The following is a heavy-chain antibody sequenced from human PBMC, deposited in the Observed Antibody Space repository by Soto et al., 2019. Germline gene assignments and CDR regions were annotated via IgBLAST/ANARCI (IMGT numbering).Heavy chain of an antibody. D-gene: IGHD3-10*01. V-gene: IGHV3-66*01. CDR2: IYSGGST. CDR1: GFTVSSNY. Sequence: EVQLVESGGGLVQPGGSLRLSCAASGFTVSSNYMSWVRQAPGKGLEWVSVIYSGGSTYYADSVKGRFTISRDNSKNTLYLQMNRLRAEDTAVYYCARDLASGDYYYYMDVWGKGTTVTVSS. CDR3: ARDLASGDYYYYMDV. J-gene: IGHJ6*03.